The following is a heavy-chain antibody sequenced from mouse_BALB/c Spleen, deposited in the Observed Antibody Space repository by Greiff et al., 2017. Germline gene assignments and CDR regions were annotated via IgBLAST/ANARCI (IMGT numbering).Heavy chain of an antibody. CDR3: ARRATGGFAY. V-gene: IGHV5-9-3*01. D-gene: IGHD3-1*01. CDR1: GFTFSSYA. CDR2: ISSGGSYT. Sequence: EVKLVESGGGLVKPGGSLKLSCAASGFTFSSYAMSWVRQTPEKRLEWVATISSGGSYTYYPDSVKGRFTISRDNAKNTLYLEMSSLRSEDTAMYYCARRATGGFAYWGQGTLVTVSA. J-gene: IGHJ3*01.